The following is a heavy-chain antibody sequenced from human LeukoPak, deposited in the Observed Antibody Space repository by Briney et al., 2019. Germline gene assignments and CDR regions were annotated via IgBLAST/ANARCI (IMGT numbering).Heavy chain of an antibody. CDR3: ARDRERYCSGGSCSNFDY. J-gene: IGHJ4*02. Sequence: GGSLRLSCAASGFTFSSYNMNWVRQAPGKGLEWVSSISTSDSYIYYADSVKGRFTISRDNAKNSLYLQMSSLRAEDTAVYYCARDRERYCSGGSCSNFDYWGQGTLVTVSS. V-gene: IGHV3-21*01. CDR2: ISTSDSYI. CDR1: GFTFSSYN. D-gene: IGHD2-15*01.